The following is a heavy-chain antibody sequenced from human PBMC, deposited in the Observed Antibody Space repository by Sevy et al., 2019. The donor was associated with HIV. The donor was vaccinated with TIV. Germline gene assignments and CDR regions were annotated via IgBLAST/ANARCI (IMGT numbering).Heavy chain of an antibody. CDR3: TRDDIYTLPWEFDW. J-gene: IGHJ4*01. CDR1: GYIVTDYY. D-gene: IGHD1-26*01. Sequence: ASVKVSCKASGYIVTDYYMHWVRQAPGQGLEWMGWSNPNNADDSRSAQRFQGRLTLTTDMSINTFYMELSRLKFDDTATYFCTRDDIYTLPWEFDWWSHGALVTVSS. V-gene: IGHV1-2*02. CDR2: SNPNNADDS.